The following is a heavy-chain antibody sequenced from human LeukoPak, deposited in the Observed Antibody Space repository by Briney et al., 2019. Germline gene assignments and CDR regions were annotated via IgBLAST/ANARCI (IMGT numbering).Heavy chain of an antibody. CDR3: ARSPDYGGTYFDY. J-gene: IGHJ4*02. Sequence: SVKVSCTASVGTFSSYAISWEREAPGHGLEWMGGIIPIFGTANYAQKFQGRVTITADESTSTAYMELSSLRSEDTAVYYCARSPDYGGTYFDYWGQGTLVTVSS. V-gene: IGHV1-69*13. CDR1: VGTFSSYA. CDR2: IIPIFGTA. D-gene: IGHD4-23*01.